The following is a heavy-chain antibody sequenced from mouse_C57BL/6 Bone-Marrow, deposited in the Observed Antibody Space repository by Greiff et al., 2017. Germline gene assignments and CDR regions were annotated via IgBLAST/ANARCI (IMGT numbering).Heavy chain of an antibody. J-gene: IGHJ2*01. Sequence: EVQLVESGGGLVKPGGSLKFSCAASGFTFSDYGMHWVRQAPEKGLEWVAYISSGSSTIYYADTVKGRFTISRDNAKNTLFLQMTSLRSEDTAMYYCARLASYYFDYWGQGTTLTVSS. CDR3: ARLASYYFDY. CDR2: ISSGSSTI. V-gene: IGHV5-17*01. CDR1: GFTFSDYG.